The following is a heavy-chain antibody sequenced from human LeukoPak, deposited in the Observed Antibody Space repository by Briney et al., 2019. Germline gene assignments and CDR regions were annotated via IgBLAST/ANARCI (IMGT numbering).Heavy chain of an antibody. J-gene: IGHJ4*02. Sequence: GGSLRLSCAASGFTFSSYAMSWVRQAPGKGLEWVSAISGSGGSTYYADSVKGRFTISRDNSKNTLYLQMNSLRAEDTAVYYCAKKVDYVWGHGGYFDYWGQGTLVTVSS. D-gene: IGHD3-16*01. CDR2: ISGSGGST. V-gene: IGHV3-23*01. CDR1: GFTFSSYA. CDR3: AKKVDYVWGHGGYFDY.